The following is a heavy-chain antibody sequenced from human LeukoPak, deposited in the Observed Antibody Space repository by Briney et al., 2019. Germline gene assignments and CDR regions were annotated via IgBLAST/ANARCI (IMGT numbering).Heavy chain of an antibody. D-gene: IGHD6-13*01. J-gene: IGHJ4*02. Sequence: GGSLRLSCAASGFTFSSYGMHWVRQAPGKGLEWVAVIWYDGSNKYYADSVKGRFTISRDNSKNTLYLQMDSLRAEDTAVYYCARDSIAAAGQFDYWGQGTLVTVSS. CDR3: ARDSIAAAGQFDY. V-gene: IGHV3-33*01. CDR2: IWYDGSNK. CDR1: GFTFSSYG.